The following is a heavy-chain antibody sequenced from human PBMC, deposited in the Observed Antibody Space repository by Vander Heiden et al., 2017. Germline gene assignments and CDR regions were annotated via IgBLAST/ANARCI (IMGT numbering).Heavy chain of an antibody. CDR1: GVNFDNAW. Sequence: EVELVESGGGLVKPGGSLRLSCVASGVNFDNAWLTWLRQAPGKGLEWVGRIKGKIDGGTIDYAAPVKGRFTISRDDSKNTVYLQMNSLKIEDTAVYYCTLVGCRDGSCYPDNWGQGTLVTVSS. CDR3: TLVGCRDGSCYPDN. J-gene: IGHJ4*02. D-gene: IGHD2-15*01. CDR2: IKGKIDGGTI. V-gene: IGHV3-15*01.